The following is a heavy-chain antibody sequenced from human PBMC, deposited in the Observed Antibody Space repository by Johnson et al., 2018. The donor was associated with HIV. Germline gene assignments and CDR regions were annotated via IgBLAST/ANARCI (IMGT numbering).Heavy chain of an antibody. CDR2: IKQDGGEK. J-gene: IGHJ3*01. CDR1: GFTFSSYW. V-gene: IGHV3-7*01. Sequence: MQLVESGGGLVQPGGSLRLSCAASGFTFSSYWMSWVRQAPGKGLEWVPGKGLEWVANIKQDGGEKYYVYSVKGRFTISRDNAKNSLYLQMNSLSAEDTAVYYCAKVDCGGDTCAGYDPFDLWGQGTLVTVSS. CDR3: AKVDCGGDTCAGYDPFDL. D-gene: IGHD2-21*01.